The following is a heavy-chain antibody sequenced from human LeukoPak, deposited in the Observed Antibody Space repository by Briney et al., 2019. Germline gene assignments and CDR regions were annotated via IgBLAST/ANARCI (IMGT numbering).Heavy chain of an antibody. J-gene: IGHJ3*02. Sequence: ASVKVSCKASGYTFTSYYMHWVRQAPGQGLEWMGIINPSGGSTSYAQKFQGRVTMTRDTSTSTLYVELSSLRSEDTAVYYCARAVVAPSDAFDIWGQGTMVTVSS. CDR1: GYTFTSYY. CDR3: ARAVVAPSDAFDI. V-gene: IGHV1-46*01. D-gene: IGHD2-2*01. CDR2: INPSGGST.